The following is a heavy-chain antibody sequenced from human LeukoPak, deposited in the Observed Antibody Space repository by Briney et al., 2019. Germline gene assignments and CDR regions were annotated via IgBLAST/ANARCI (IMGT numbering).Heavy chain of an antibody. D-gene: IGHD6-13*01. CDR1: GGSFSGYY. J-gene: IGHJ4*02. CDR3: ARGTTGYSSSWFRL. Sequence: SSETLSLTCAVYGGSFSGYYWSWIRQPPGKGLEWIGEINHSGSTNYNPSLKSRVTISVDTSKNQFSLKLSSVTAADTAVYYCARGTTGYSSSWFRLWGQGTLVTVSS. CDR2: INHSGST. V-gene: IGHV4-34*01.